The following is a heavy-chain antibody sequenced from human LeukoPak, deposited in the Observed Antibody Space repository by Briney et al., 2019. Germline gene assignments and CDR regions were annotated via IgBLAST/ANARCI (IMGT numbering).Heavy chain of an antibody. CDR2: IYYSGST. D-gene: IGHD4-17*01. CDR3: ARFYGDYNYYFDY. Sequence: SETLSLTCNVSGGSISGHYWTWIRQPPGKGLEWIGYIYYSGSTNYSPSLKSRVTISVDTSKNQFSLKMSSVIAADTAVYYCARFYGDYNYYFDYWGQGTLVTVSS. V-gene: IGHV4-59*11. J-gene: IGHJ4*02. CDR1: GGSISGHY.